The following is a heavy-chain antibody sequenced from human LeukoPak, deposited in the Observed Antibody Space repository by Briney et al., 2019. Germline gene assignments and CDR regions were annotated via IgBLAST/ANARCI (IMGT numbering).Heavy chain of an antibody. CDR2: ITDSGRKT. CDR3: AKITKATTPIY. V-gene: IGHV3-23*01. J-gene: IGHJ4*02. Sequence: PGGSLRLSCAASGLTFSNYAMNWVRQASGKGLEWVSGITDSGRKTYYADYVKGRFSISRDNSKNTVYLQMSDLRAEDTAVYYCAKITKATTPIYWGQGTLVTVSS. D-gene: IGHD4-17*01. CDR1: GLTFSNYA.